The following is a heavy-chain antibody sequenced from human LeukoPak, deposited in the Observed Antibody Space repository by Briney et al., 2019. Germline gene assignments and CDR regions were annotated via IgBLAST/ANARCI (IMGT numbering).Heavy chain of an antibody. CDR2: ISSSSSYT. CDR3: ARAPHYSNYGPYYYGMDV. V-gene: IGHV3-21*05. J-gene: IGHJ6*02. Sequence: GGSLRLSCAASGFTFSSYMMNWVRQAPGKGLEWVSYISSSSSYTNYADSVKGRFTISRDNAKNSLYLQMNSLRAEDTAVYYCARAPHYSNYGPYYYGMDVWGQGTTVTVSS. D-gene: IGHD4-11*01. CDR1: GFTFSSYM.